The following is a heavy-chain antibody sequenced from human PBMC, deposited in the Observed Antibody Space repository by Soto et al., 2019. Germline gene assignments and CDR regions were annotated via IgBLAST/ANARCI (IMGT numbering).Heavy chain of an antibody. CDR1: GYTFTTYD. V-gene: IGHV1-8*01. Sequence: QVQLVQSGPEVKKPGASVRVSCKASGYTFTTYDFNWVRQAPGHGLEWMGWLNPTSGNTGSARKFQGRITMTRNSSISTAYMELSSLRSEDTAVYYCARVAGSPDYWGQGTLVTVSS. CDR2: LNPTSGNT. CDR3: ARVAGSPDY. D-gene: IGHD1-26*01. J-gene: IGHJ4*02.